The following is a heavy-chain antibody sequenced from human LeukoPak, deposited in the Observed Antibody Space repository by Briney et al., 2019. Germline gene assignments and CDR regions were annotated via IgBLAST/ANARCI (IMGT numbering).Heavy chain of an antibody. CDR3: ARDRSSGYYDY. CDR1: GGSISSGGSY. D-gene: IGHD3-22*01. V-gene: IGHV4-31*03. Sequence: PSETLSLTCTVSGGSISSGGSYWSWIRQHPGRGLEWIGNIHYSGRTHYNPSLKSRVTISVDTSKNQFSLKLSSVTAADTAVYYCARDRSSGYYDYWGQGTLVTVSS. CDR2: IHYSGRT. J-gene: IGHJ4*02.